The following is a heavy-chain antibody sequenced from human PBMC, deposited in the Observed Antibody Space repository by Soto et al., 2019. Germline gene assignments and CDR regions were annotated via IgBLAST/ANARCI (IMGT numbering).Heavy chain of an antibody. Sequence: TGGSLRLSCAASGFTFSSYSMNWVRQAPGKGLQRVSSISSSSTYIYYADSVKGRFTISRDNSKNTLYLQMNSLRAEDTAVYYCAKGGVVVIYYFDYWGQGTLVTVS. CDR2: ISSSSTYI. V-gene: IGHV3-21*01. D-gene: IGHD3-22*01. CDR1: GFTFSSYS. CDR3: AKGGVVVIYYFDY. J-gene: IGHJ4*02.